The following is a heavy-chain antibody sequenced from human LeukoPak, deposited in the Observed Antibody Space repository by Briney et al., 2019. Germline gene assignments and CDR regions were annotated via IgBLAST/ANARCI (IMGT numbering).Heavy chain of an antibody. Sequence: SETLSLTCAVYGGSFSGYYWSWIRQPPGKGLEWIGEINHSGSTNYNPSLKSRVTISVDTSKNQFSLKLSSVTAADTAVYYCARTIDSSGYYYPNWFDPWGQGTLVTVSS. CDR2: INHSGST. CDR1: GGSFSGYY. J-gene: IGHJ5*02. V-gene: IGHV4-34*01. D-gene: IGHD3-22*01. CDR3: ARTIDSSGYYYPNWFDP.